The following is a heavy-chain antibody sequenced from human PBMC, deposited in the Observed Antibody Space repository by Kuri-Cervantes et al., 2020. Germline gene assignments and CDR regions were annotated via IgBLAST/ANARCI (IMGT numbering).Heavy chain of an antibody. J-gene: IGHJ4*02. CDR2: ISYDGSNK. CDR3: ARGHHVLRYFDWLPDDY. V-gene: IGHV3-30*03. CDR1: GFTFSSYG. Sequence: GGSLRLSCAASGFTFSSYGMHWVRQAPGKGLEWVAVISYDGSNKYYADSVKGRFTISRDNSKNTLYPQMNSLRAEDTAVYYCARGHHVLRYFDWLPDDYWGQGTLVTVSS. D-gene: IGHD3-9*01.